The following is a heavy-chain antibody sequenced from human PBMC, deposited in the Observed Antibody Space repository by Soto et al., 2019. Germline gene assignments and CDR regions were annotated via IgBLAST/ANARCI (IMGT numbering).Heavy chain of an antibody. CDR2: IIPIFGTA. CDR3: ARGNNGKDAFDI. CDR1: GGTFSSYA. Sequence: ASVKVSCKASGGTFSSYAISWVRQAPGQGLEWMGGIIPIFGTANYAQKFQGRVTITADESTSTAYMELSSLRSEDTAGYYCARGNNGKDAFDIWGQGTMVTVSS. J-gene: IGHJ3*02. V-gene: IGHV1-69*13. D-gene: IGHD1-20*01.